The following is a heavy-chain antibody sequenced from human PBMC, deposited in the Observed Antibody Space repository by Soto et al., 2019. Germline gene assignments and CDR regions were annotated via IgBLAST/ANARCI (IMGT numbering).Heavy chain of an antibody. CDR3: ARAARTRPRAPVVTMDY. V-gene: IGHV4-31*03. Sequence: QVQLQESGPGLVKPSQTLSLTCTVSGGSISSGGYYWSWIRQHPGKGLEWIGYIYYSGSTYYNPSLKSRVTISVDTSKNQFSLKLSSVTAADTAVYYCARAARTRPRAPVVTMDYWGQGTLGSVSS. J-gene: IGHJ4*02. CDR2: IYYSGST. CDR1: GGSISSGGYY. D-gene: IGHD3-22*01.